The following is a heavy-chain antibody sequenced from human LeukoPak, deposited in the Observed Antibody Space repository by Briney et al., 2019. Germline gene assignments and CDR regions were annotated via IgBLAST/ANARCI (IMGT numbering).Heavy chain of an antibody. Sequence: GGSLRLSCAASGLTFSRHWMSWVRQAPGKGLEWVAHINQDGSQKNSVDSVKGRCTISRDNAKNSVYLQMNSPRAEDTAVYYCARKRLTEGRFFDYWGQGTLVTVSS. J-gene: IGHJ4*02. CDR1: GLTFSRHW. D-gene: IGHD3-9*01. V-gene: IGHV3-7*01. CDR3: ARKRLTEGRFFDY. CDR2: INQDGSQK.